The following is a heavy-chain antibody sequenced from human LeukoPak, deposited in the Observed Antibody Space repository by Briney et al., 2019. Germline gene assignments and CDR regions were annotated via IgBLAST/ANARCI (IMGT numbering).Heavy chain of an antibody. J-gene: IGHJ3*02. CDR3: AKGEGDRSGYYHDTFDI. D-gene: IGHD3-22*01. Sequence: GGSLTLSCAASGFTFSSYGMHWVRQAPGKGLEWVAVIWYDGSNKYYADSVKGRFTISRDNSKNTLYLQMNSLRAGDTAVYYCAKGEGDRSGYYHDTFDIWGQGTMVTVSS. CDR2: IWYDGSNK. CDR1: GFTFSSYG. V-gene: IGHV3-33*06.